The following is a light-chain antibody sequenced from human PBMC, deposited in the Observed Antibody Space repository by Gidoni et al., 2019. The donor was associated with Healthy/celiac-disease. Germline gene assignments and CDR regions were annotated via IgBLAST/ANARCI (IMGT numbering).Light chain of an antibody. CDR2: KAS. Sequence: DIQMTQSPSTLSAAVGDRVTITCRASQSISSWLAWYQPNPGKAPKLLIYKASSLESGVPSRFSGSGSVTEFTLTISSLQPDDFATYYCQQYNSPFTFGHGTKVDIK. V-gene: IGKV1-5*03. CDR3: QQYNSPFT. J-gene: IGKJ3*01. CDR1: QSISSW.